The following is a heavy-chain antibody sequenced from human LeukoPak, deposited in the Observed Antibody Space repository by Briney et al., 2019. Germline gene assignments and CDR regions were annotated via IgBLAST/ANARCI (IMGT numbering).Heavy chain of an antibody. J-gene: IGHJ4*02. CDR3: AKVGAAAYFDY. Sequence: GGSLGLSCGASGFTFSSYAMSWVRQAPGKGLEWVSAISGSGGSTYYADSVKGRFTISRDNSKNTLYLQMNSLRAEDTAVYYCAKVGAAAYFDYWGQGTLVTVSS. CDR2: ISGSGGST. V-gene: IGHV3-23*01. CDR1: GFTFSSYA. D-gene: IGHD2-15*01.